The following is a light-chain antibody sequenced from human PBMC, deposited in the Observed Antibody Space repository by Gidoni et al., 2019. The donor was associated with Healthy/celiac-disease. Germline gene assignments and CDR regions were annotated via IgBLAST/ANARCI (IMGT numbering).Light chain of an antibody. V-gene: IGKV3-20*01. CDR2: GAS. Sequence: IVLTQFPCTLSLSPGERATLSCRASQSVSSSYLAWYQQKPSQAPRLLIDGASIRATGIPDRFSGSGSGTDFTLTISRLEPEDFAVYYCQQYGNSRWTFGQGTKVEIK. CDR1: QSVSSSY. CDR3: QQYGNSRWT. J-gene: IGKJ1*01.